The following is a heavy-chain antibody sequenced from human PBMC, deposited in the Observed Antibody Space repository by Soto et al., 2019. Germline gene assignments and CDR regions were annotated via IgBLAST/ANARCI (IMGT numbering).Heavy chain of an antibody. D-gene: IGHD4-17*01. V-gene: IGHV1-18*01. CDR3: ARTTVTASYYYMDV. Sequence: ASVKVSCKASGYTFTNYGFTWVRQAPGQGLEWLGWISTYNGNTKYAQKVQGRLTMTTDTSTSTANMELTSLRSDDTALYYCARTTVTASYYYMDVWGKGSRVTLSS. J-gene: IGHJ6*03. CDR2: ISTYNGNT. CDR1: GYTFTNYG.